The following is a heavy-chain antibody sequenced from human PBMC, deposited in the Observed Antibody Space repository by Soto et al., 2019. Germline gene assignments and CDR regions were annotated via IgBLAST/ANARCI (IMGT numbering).Heavy chain of an antibody. CDR2: IYYSGST. J-gene: IGHJ5*02. CDR1: GGSVSSGSYY. Sequence: PSETLSLTCTVSGGSVSSGSYYWSWIRQPPGKGLEWIGYIYYSGSTNYNPSLKSRVTISVDTSKNQFSLKLSSVTAADTAVYYCARGAYGSGDENWFDPWGQGTLVTVSS. V-gene: IGHV4-61*01. CDR3: ARGAYGSGDENWFDP. D-gene: IGHD3-10*01.